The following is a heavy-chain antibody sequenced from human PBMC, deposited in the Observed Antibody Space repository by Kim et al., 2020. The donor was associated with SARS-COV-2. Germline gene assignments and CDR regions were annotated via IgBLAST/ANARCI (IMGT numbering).Heavy chain of an antibody. Sequence: SVKVSCKASGGTFSSYAISWVRQAPGQGLEWMGGIIPIFGTANYAQKFQGRVTITADESTSTAYMELSSLRSEDTAVYYCAHMIYYYDSSGYYDAFDIWGQGTMVTVSS. J-gene: IGHJ3*02. CDR3: AHMIYYYDSSGYYDAFDI. CDR2: IIPIFGTA. V-gene: IGHV1-69*13. D-gene: IGHD3-22*01. CDR1: GGTFSSYA.